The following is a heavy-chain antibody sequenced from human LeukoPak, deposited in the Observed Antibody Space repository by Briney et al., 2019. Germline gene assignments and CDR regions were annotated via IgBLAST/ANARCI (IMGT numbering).Heavy chain of an antibody. Sequence: GASVKVSCKASGYTFTSYYMHWVRQAPGQGLEWMGIINPSGGSTSYAQKFQGRVTMTRDMSTSTVYMELSSLRSEDTAVYYCARGPNTMDYYDSSGHDYWGQGTLVTVSS. CDR2: INPSGGST. CDR3: ARGPNTMDYYDSSGHDY. D-gene: IGHD3-22*01. J-gene: IGHJ4*02. V-gene: IGHV1-46*01. CDR1: GYTFTSYY.